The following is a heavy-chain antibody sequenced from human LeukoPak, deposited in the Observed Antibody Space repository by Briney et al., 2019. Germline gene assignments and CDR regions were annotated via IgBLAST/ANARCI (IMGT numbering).Heavy chain of an antibody. D-gene: IGHD6-13*01. Sequence: GGSLRLSCAASGFTFSSYAMSWVRQAPGKGLEWVSAISGSGGSTCYADSVKGRFTISRDNSKNTLYLQMNSLRAEDTAVYYCAKAFRVYSSSPLGYWGQGTLVTVSS. CDR2: ISGSGGST. CDR1: GFTFSSYA. V-gene: IGHV3-23*01. CDR3: AKAFRVYSSSPLGY. J-gene: IGHJ4*02.